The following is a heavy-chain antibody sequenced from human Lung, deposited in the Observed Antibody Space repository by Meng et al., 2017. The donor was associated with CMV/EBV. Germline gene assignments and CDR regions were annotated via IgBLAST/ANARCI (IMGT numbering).Heavy chain of an antibody. Sequence: AXAXVSXXASGYSFINHGFSWVRQAPGQGLEWMGWISTYSGNTNYAQKFQGRVTMSTDTSTNTAYMELRSLRSDDTAVYYCARDFVPFGATAVYYGMDVWGQGTSVXVSS. CDR3: ARDFVPFGATAVYYGMDV. D-gene: IGHD6-13*01. J-gene: IGHJ6*02. CDR2: ISTYSGNT. CDR1: GYSFINHG. V-gene: IGHV1-18*01.